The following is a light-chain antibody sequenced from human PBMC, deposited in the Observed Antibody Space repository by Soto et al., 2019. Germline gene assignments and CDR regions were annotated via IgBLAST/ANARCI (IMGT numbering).Light chain of an antibody. CDR3: QQYYNTPYT. V-gene: IGKV4-1*01. CDR1: QSILYSSDNKNY. Sequence: DIVMTQSPDSLAVSLGERATINCKSSQSILYSSDNKNYLLWYQQKPGQPPKLLMYWASTRESGVPDRFSGSGSGTAFTLTISSLQAEDVAVYYCQQYYNTPYTFGQGTKLEIK. CDR2: WAS. J-gene: IGKJ2*01.